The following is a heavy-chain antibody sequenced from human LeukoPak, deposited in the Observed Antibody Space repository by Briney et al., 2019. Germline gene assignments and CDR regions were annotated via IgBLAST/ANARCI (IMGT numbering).Heavy chain of an antibody. CDR1: GFTFSSYA. V-gene: IGHV3-30-3*01. J-gene: IGHJ4*02. Sequence: GGSLRLSCAASGFTFSSYAMHWVRQAPGKGLEWVAVISYDGSNKYYADSVKGRFTISRDNSKNTLYLQMNSLRAEDTAVYYCASATGYSRNWGQGTLVTVSS. CDR3: ASATGYSRN. CDR2: ISYDGSNK. D-gene: IGHD6-13*01.